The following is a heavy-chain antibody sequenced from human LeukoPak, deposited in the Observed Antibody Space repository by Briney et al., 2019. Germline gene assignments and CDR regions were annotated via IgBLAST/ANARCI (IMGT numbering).Heavy chain of an antibody. CDR3: ARDRGGNIAAKFDP. D-gene: IGHD6-25*01. V-gene: IGHV4-4*07. J-gene: IGHJ5*02. Sequence: SETLSLTCTVSGGSISSYYWSWIRQPAGKGLEWIGRIYTLGSTNYNPSLKSRVTMSLDTSKNQFSLKLTSVTAADTAVYYRARDRGGNIAAKFDPWGQEPWSPSPQ. CDR2: IYTLGST. CDR1: GGSISSYY.